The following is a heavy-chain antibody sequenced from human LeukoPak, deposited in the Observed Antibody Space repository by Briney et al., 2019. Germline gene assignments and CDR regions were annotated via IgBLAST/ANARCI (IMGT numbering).Heavy chain of an antibody. CDR3: TRGAPGIAARGDY. CDR2: FYTSGGT. V-gene: IGHV4-4*07. Sequence: SETLSLTCSVSGGSISNYYRSWIRQPAGKGLEWIGRFYTSGGTRYNPSLESRVAMSVDASKNQFFLKLTSVTAADTAVYYCTRGAPGIAARGDYWGEGALVTVSS. J-gene: IGHJ4*02. D-gene: IGHD6-13*01. CDR1: GGSISNYY.